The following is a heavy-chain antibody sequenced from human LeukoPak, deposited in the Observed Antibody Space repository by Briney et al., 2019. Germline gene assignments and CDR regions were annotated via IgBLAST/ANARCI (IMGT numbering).Heavy chain of an antibody. J-gene: IGHJ6*02. CDR3: ARGAWALGYYGMDV. D-gene: IGHD7-27*01. CDR2: ISAYNGST. Sequence: ASVKVSCKASGYTFTSYGISWVRQAPGQGLEWMGWISAYNGSTNYAQKLQGRVTMTTDTSTSTAYMELRSLRSDDTAVYYCARGAWALGYYGMDVWGQGTTVTVSS. CDR1: GYTFTSYG. V-gene: IGHV1-18*01.